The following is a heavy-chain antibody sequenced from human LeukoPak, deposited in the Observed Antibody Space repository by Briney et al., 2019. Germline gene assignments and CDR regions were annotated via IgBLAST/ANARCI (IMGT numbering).Heavy chain of an antibody. CDR3: ARDSEFWSGYYTLANFDY. CDR1: GFTFSSYS. CDR2: ISSSSSTI. J-gene: IGHJ4*02. Sequence: GGSLRLSCAAPGFTFSSYSMNWVRQAPGKGLEWVSYISSSSSTIYYADSVKGRFTISRDNAKNSLYLQMNSLRAEDTAVYYCARDSEFWSGYYTLANFDYWGQGTLVTVSS. V-gene: IGHV3-48*01. D-gene: IGHD3-3*01.